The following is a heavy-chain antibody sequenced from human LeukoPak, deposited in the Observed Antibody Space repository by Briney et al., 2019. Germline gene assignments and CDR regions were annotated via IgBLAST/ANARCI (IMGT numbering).Heavy chain of an antibody. CDR1: GYTFTSYG. D-gene: IGHD3-22*01. Sequence: ASVKVSCKASGYTFTSYGISWVRQAPGQGLEWMGWISAYNGNTNYAQKLQGRVTMTTDTSTSTAYMELRSLRSGDTAVYYCARARYYYDSSGYYWYFDYWGQGTLVTVSS. J-gene: IGHJ4*02. CDR2: ISAYNGNT. CDR3: ARARYYYDSSGYYWYFDY. V-gene: IGHV1-18*01.